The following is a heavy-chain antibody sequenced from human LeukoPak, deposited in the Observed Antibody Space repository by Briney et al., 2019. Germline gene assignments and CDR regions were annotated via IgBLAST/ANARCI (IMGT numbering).Heavy chain of an antibody. CDR3: ARESIAAAPDY. V-gene: IGHV1-2*02. J-gene: IGHJ4*02. D-gene: IGHD6-13*01. Sequence: ASVKVSCKASGYTFTGYYVHWVRQAPGQGLEWMGWINPNSGGTNYAQKFQGRVTMTRDTSISTAYMELSRLRSDDTAVCYCARESIAAAPDYWGQGTLVTVSS. CDR1: GYTFTGYY. CDR2: INPNSGGT.